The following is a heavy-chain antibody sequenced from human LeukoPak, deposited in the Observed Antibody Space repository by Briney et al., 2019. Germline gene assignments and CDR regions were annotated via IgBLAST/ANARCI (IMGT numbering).Heavy chain of an antibody. CDR2: IRYDGSNK. CDR1: GFTFSSYG. J-gene: IGHJ6*03. Sequence: PGGSLRLSCAASGFTFSSYGMHWVRQAPGKGLEGVAFIRYDGSNKYYAASVKGRFTISRDNSKNTLYLQMNSLRAEDTAVYYCAKRELDYMDVWGKGTTVTVSS. V-gene: IGHV3-30*02. CDR3: AKRELDYMDV. D-gene: IGHD3-10*01.